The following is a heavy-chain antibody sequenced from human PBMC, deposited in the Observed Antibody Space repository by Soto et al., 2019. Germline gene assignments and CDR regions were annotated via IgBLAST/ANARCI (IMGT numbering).Heavy chain of an antibody. CDR3: ARDAFYDIVVVPAAIIRRNLATTYYMDV. CDR2: ISSSSSTI. Sequence: PGGSLRLSCAASGFTFSSYSMNWVRQAPGKGLEWVSYISSSSSTIYYADSVKGRFTISRDNAKNSLYLQMNSLRAEDTAVYYCARDAFYDIVVVPAAIIRRNLATTYYMDVWGKGTTVTVSS. J-gene: IGHJ6*03. CDR1: GFTFSSYS. V-gene: IGHV3-48*01. D-gene: IGHD2-2*02.